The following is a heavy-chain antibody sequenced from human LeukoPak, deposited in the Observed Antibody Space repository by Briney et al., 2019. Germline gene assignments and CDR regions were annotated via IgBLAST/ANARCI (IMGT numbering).Heavy chain of an antibody. V-gene: IGHV3-48*02. CDR2: ISSSTTTI. CDR3: ARRGAVAGTSDS. D-gene: IGHD6-19*01. Sequence: PGGSLRLSCAPSGFTFSSYSMNWVRQAPGKGLEWVAYISSSTTTIYYADSVKGRFTISRDSAKNSLYLQMNSLRDEDTAVYYCARRGAVAGTSDSWGQGTLVSVSS. CDR1: GFTFSSYS. J-gene: IGHJ4*02.